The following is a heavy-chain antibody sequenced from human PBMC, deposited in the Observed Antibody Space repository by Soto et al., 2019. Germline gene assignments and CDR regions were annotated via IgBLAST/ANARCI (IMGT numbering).Heavy chain of an antibody. V-gene: IGHV1-69*13. CDR1: GGTFSSYA. CDR3: ARVADDFWSGYYTQYYYYGMDV. J-gene: IGHJ6*02. Sequence: ASVKVSCKASGGTFSSYAISWVRQAPGQGLEWMGGIIPIFGTANYAQKFQGRVTITADESTSTAYMELSSLRSEDTAVYYCARVADDFWSGYYTQYYYYGMDVWGQGTTVTVSS. D-gene: IGHD3-3*01. CDR2: IIPIFGTA.